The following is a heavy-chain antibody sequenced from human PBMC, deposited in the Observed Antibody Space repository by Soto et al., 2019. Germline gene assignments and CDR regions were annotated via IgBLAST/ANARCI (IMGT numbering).Heavy chain of an antibody. CDR3: ARDLRRGDWFDP. J-gene: IGHJ5*02. CDR1: GGSVSSGSYY. CDR2: IYYSGST. V-gene: IGHV4-61*01. Sequence: SETLSLTCTVSGGSVSSGSYYWSWIRQPPGKGLEWIGYIYYSGSTNYNPSLKSRVTISVDTSKNQFSLKLSSVTAADTAVYYCARDLRRGDWFDPCGQGTLVTVSA.